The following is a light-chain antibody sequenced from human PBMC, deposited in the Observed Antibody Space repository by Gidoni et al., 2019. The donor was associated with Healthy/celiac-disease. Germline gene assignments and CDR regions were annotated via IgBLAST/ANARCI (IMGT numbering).Light chain of an antibody. CDR3: QQSYSTPRALT. V-gene: IGKV1-39*01. CDR2: AAS. J-gene: IGKJ4*01. CDR1: QSISSS. Sequence: DIQMTQSPSSLSASVGDRVTITCRASQSISSSVNWYQQKPGKAPKLLIYAASSLQSGVPSRFSGSGSGTDFTLTISSLQPEDFATYYCQQSYSTPRALTFGGGTKVEIK.